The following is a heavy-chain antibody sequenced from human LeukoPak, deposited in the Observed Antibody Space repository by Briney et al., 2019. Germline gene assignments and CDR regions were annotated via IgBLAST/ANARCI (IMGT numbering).Heavy chain of an antibody. CDR3: VRHELRWPFDY. D-gene: IGHD4-23*01. V-gene: IGHV4-38-2*01. J-gene: IGHJ4*02. Sequence: SETLSLTCAVSGYSISSGYCWGWIRQPPGKGLEWIGSIYHSGSTYYNPSPKSRVAISVDTSKNQFSLKLSSVTAADTAVYYCVRHELRWPFDYWGQGTLVTVSS. CDR2: IYHSGST. CDR1: GYSISSGYC.